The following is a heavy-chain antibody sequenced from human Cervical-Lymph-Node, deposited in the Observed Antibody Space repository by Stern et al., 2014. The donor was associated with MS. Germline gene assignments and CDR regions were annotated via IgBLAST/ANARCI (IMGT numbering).Heavy chain of an antibody. V-gene: IGHV1-2*02. J-gene: IGHJ4*02. CDR3: VRELGGNSGFDY. Sequence: MQLVESGAEVKKPGASVQVSCKASGYTFTGYYMHWVRQAPGQGLEWMGWINLNSGGANYAQKLQGRVTMTRDTSINTAYMELSRLKSDDTAVYCVRELGGNSGFDYWGQGTLVTVSS. CDR1: GYTFTGYY. CDR2: INLNSGGA. D-gene: IGHD4-23*01.